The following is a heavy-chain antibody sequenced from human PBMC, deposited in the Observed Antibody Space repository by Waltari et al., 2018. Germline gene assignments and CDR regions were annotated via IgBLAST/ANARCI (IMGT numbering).Heavy chain of an antibody. CDR3: VKEAPARGDWYLDL. V-gene: IGHV3-74*03. CDR1: GFSFSNDW. J-gene: IGHJ2*01. CDR2: ITNDVSGT. D-gene: IGHD2-2*01. Sequence: EVQLVESGGGLVQPGGSLRLSCAASGFSFSNDWMHWVRQVPGKGLEWVSRITNDVSGTMYADSVKGRFTISRDNAKNTLFLEMNSLRVEDTAVYYCVKEAPARGDWYLDLWGRGTLLAVSS.